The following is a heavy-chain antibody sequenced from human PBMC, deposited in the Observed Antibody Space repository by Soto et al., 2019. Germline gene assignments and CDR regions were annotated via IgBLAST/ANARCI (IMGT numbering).Heavy chain of an antibody. D-gene: IGHD3-10*01. J-gene: IGHJ4*02. Sequence: SETLSLTCTVSGGSINSGGSNWNWIRQRPGEGLEWIGYITYRGTTYSIPSLKSRVTMSVDTSKNQFSLKLSSVSATDTAVYYCARDSGESLRFFDYWGQGAPVTVSS. CDR3: ARDSGESLRFFDY. CDR2: ITYRGTT. V-gene: IGHV4-31*03. CDR1: GGSINSGGSN.